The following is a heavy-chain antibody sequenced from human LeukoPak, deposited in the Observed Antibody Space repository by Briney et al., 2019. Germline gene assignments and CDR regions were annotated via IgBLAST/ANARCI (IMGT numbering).Heavy chain of an antibody. D-gene: IGHD5-12*01. CDR3: ARDVAGNTFDY. J-gene: IGHJ4*02. V-gene: IGHV4-39*07. CDR1: GGSISSSSYY. Sequence: SETLSLTCTVSGGSISSSSYYWGWIRQPPGKGLEWIVSIYYSGSTYNNPPLKRRVTISVDTAKSQFSLRLTSMTAADTAVYYCARDVAGNTFDYWGQGTLVTVSS. CDR2: IYYSGST.